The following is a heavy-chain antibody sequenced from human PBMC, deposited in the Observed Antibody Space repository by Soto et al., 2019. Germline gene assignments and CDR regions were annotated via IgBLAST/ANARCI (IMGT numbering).Heavy chain of an antibody. J-gene: IGHJ6*03. D-gene: IGHD2-8*01. CDR2: ISSNGGST. Sequence: GGSLRLSCAASGFTFSSYAMHWLRQASGKGMDYVSAISSNGGSTYYANSVKGRFTISRDNSKNTLYLQMGSLRAEDMAVYYCARGSGVGYPNHYYYYYMDVWGKGTTVTVSS. V-gene: IGHV3-64*01. CDR1: GFTFSSYA. CDR3: ARGSGVGYPNHYYYYYMDV.